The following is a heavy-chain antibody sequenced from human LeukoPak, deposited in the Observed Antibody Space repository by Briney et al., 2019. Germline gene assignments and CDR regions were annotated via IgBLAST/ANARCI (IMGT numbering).Heavy chain of an antibody. CDR1: GFTFSSYE. CDR3: ARVGPYYGSGSSDY. J-gene: IGHJ4*02. Sequence: GGSLRLSCAASGFTFSSYEMNWVRQAPGKVLEWVSYISSSGSTIYYADSVKGRFTISRDNAKNSLYLQMNSLRAEDTAVYYCARVGPYYGSGSSDYWGQGTLVTVSS. CDR2: ISSSGSTI. D-gene: IGHD3-10*01. V-gene: IGHV3-48*03.